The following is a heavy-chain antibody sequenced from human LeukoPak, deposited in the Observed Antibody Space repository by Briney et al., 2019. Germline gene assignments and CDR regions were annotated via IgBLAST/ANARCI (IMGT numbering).Heavy chain of an antibody. Sequence: SXKVSCKASGGTFSSYAISWVRQAPGQGLEWMGGIIPIFGTANYAQKFQGRVTITADESTSTAYMELSSLRSENTAVYYCARLLDSSSREEYFQHWGQGTLVTVSS. V-gene: IGHV1-69*01. CDR3: ARLLDSSSREEYFQH. CDR2: IIPIFGTA. CDR1: GGTFSSYA. D-gene: IGHD6-13*01. J-gene: IGHJ1*01.